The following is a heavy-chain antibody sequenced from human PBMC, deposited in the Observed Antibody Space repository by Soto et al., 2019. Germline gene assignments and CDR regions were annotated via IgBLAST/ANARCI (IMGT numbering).Heavy chain of an antibody. CDR1: GYTFINYA. CDR2: INAGNGNT. V-gene: IGHV1-3*01. J-gene: IGHJ4*02. CDR3: ARECGERLRFCY. Sequence: QVQLVQSGAEVRKPGASVTVSCTASGYTFINYAIHWVRQAPGQRLEWMGWINAGNGNTKYSQKFQGRVTITRDTSANTAYMELRSLRSADTAVLYCARECGERLRFCYWDQGTLVTVSS. D-gene: IGHD3-10*01.